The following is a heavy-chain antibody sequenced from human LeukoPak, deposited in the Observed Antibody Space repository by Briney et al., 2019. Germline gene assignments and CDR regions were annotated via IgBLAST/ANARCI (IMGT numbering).Heavy chain of an antibody. CDR3: ARECIGEGATYFDY. CDR1: GGSISSSSYY. D-gene: IGHD1-26*01. CDR2: IYYSGST. Sequence: SETLSLTCTVSGGSISSSSYYWGWIRQPPGKGLEWIGSIYYSGSTNYNPSLKSRVTISVDTSKNQFSLKLSSVTAADTAVYYCARECIGEGATYFDYWGQGTLVTVSS. V-gene: IGHV4-39*07. J-gene: IGHJ4*02.